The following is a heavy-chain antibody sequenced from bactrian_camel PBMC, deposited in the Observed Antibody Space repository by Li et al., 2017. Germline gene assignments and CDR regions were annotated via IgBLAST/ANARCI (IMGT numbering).Heavy chain of an antibody. V-gene: IGHV3S53*01. D-gene: IGHD3*01. J-gene: IGHJ6*01. CDR1: GSTGTTDN. Sequence: VQLVESGGGSVQAGGSLTLSCVMTGSTGTTDNKLWFRQAPGTEHEGVAAIEDNGSTFYAESVKGRFTISHDNAENTVYLQMSGLQPEDSAMYYCAAASGHCTWVSWFREIFDYWSQGTQVTVS. CDR3: AAASGHCTWVSWFREIFDY. CDR2: IEDNGST.